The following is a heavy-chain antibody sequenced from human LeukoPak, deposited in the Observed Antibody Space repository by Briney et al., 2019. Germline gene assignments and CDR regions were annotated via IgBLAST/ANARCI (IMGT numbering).Heavy chain of an antibody. V-gene: IGHV1-24*01. D-gene: IGHD2-2*02. CDR3: ATVFHRYTTSHAFDI. J-gene: IGHJ3*02. CDR2: FDPEDGET. CDR1: GYTLTELS. Sequence: ASVKVSCKVSGYTLTELSMHWVRQAPGKGLEWMGGFDPEDGETIYAQKFQGRVTMTEDTSTDTAYMELSSLRSEDTAVYYCATVFHRYTTSHAFDIWGQGTMVTVSS.